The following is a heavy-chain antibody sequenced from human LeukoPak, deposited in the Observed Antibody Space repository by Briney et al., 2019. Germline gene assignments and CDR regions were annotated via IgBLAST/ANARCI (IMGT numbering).Heavy chain of an antibody. D-gene: IGHD2-2*03. CDR2: IYYTGST. J-gene: IGHJ6*03. CDR1: GGSISNDY. Sequence: SETLSLTCTVFGGSISNDYWSWIRQPPGKGLECIGYIYYTGSTNYNPSLKSRVTISVDASKNQLSLKLSSVTAADSAVYYCARAKSGYCSSTSCYGELYYYYYMDVWGKGTTVTVSS. V-gene: IGHV4-59*01. CDR3: ARAKSGYCSSTSCYGELYYYYYMDV.